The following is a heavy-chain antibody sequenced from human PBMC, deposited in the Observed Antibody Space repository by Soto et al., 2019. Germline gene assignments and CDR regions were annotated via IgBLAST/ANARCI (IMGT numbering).Heavy chain of an antibody. CDR1: GGTFSSYA. J-gene: IGHJ4*02. CDR2: IIPIFGTA. D-gene: IGHD1-26*01. V-gene: IGHV1-69*13. Sequence: SVKVSCKASGGTFSSYAISWVRQAPGQGLEWMGGIIPIFGTANYAQKFQGRVTITADESTSTAYMELSSLRSEDTAVYHCARDIVGATPHYFDYWGQGTLVTVSS. CDR3: ARDIVGATPHYFDY.